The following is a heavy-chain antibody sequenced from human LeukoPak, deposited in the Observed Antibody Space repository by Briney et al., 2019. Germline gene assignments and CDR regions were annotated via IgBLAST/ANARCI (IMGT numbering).Heavy chain of an antibody. CDR1: GFTFSDYA. D-gene: IGHD6-13*01. CDR2: VSGSGANT. J-gene: IGHJ4*02. V-gene: IGHV3-23*01. CDR3: AKSRAADTTLLFDY. Sequence: PGGSLRLSCAASGFTFSDYAMSWVRQTPARGLEWVSSVSGSGANTYYADSVKGRFIISRDNSKSTLYLQMNSLRAEDTAVYYCAKSRAADTTLLFDYWSQGTLVTVSS.